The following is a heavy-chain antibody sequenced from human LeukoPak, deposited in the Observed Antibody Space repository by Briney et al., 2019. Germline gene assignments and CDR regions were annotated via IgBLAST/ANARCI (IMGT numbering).Heavy chain of an antibody. CDR3: ASYDGRAAYFEY. J-gene: IGHJ4*02. Sequence: SVKVSCKASGFTFTSSAMQWVRQARGQRLEWIGWIVVGSGNTNYAQKFQERVTITRDMSTSTAYMGLSSLRSEDTAVYYCASYDGRAAYFEYWGQGALVTVSS. CDR2: IVVGSGNT. CDR1: GFTFTSSA. D-gene: IGHD3-16*01. V-gene: IGHV1-58*02.